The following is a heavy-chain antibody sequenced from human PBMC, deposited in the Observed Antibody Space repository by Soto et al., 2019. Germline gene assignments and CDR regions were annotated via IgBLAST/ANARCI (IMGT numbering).Heavy chain of an antibody. J-gene: IGHJ4*02. D-gene: IGHD6-6*01. V-gene: IGHV4-30-2*01. CDR3: ARVEQLGYFDY. Sequence: NPSETLSLTCAVSGGSISSGGYSWSWIRQPPGKGLEWIGYIYHSGSTYYNPSLKSRVTISVGRSKNQFSLKLSSVTAADTAVYYCARVEQLGYFDYWGQGTLVTVSS. CDR2: IYHSGST. CDR1: GGSISSGGYS.